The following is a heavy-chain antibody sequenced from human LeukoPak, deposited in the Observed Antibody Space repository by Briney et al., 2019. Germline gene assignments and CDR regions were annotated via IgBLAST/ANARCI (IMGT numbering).Heavy chain of an antibody. CDR2: IYTGGST. CDR1: GGSISIYY. CDR3: ARWTTVTRAFDF. V-gene: IGHV4-4*07. Sequence: PSETLSLTCSVSGGSISIYYWSWLRPPAGKGLEWIVRIYTGGSTNYNPSLKSRVTMSVDTSKNQFSLTLNSVTAADTGVYYCARWTTVTRAFDFWGQGTLVTVSS. J-gene: IGHJ4*02. D-gene: IGHD4-17*01.